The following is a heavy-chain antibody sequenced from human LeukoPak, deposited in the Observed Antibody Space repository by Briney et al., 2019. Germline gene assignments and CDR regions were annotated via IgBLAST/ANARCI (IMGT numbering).Heavy chain of an antibody. V-gene: IGHV4-39*01. CDR3: ARGAEYSSSSDY. D-gene: IGHD6-6*01. CDR2: IYYSGST. Sequence: SETLSLTCTVSGGSISSYYWGWIRQPPGKGLEWIGSIYYSGSTYYNPSLKSRVTISVDTSKNQFSLKLSSVTAADTAVYYCARGAEYSSSSDYWGQGTLVTVSS. J-gene: IGHJ4*02. CDR1: GGSISSYY.